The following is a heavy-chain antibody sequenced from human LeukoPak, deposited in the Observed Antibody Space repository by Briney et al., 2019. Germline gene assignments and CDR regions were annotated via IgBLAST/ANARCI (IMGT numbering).Heavy chain of an antibody. D-gene: IGHD6-13*01. Sequence: SETLSLTCTVSGGSIKSDFWSWIRQPPGKGLEWIGYVFDSGGTNYNPSLKGRVTISVDTSKRQFSLKLSSVTAAGTAVYYCARGYSSSWNYFDYWGQGTLVTVSS. CDR2: VFDSGGT. V-gene: IGHV4-59*01. J-gene: IGHJ4*02. CDR1: GGSIKSDF. CDR3: ARGYSSSWNYFDY.